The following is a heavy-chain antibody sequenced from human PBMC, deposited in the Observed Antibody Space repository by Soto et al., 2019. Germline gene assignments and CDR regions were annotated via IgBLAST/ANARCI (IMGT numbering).Heavy chain of an antibody. J-gene: IGHJ4*02. CDR2: IFSTDSYA. V-gene: IGHV5-51*01. CDR3: ARGFAYSNSQFWRYYCDF. CDR1: GYSFSTYS. Sequence: PGESLKISCKGSGYSFSTYSIGWVRQMPGKGLEWVGNIFSTDSYARYSPSFQGQVTISVDRSISTAYLQWSSLKASDTAMYYCARGFAYSNSQFWRYYCDFWGQGTLVTVSS. D-gene: IGHD4-4*01.